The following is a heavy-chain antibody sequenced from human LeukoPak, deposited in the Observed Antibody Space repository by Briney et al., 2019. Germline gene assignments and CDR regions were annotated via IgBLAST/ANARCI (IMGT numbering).Heavy chain of an antibody. Sequence: GGSLRLSCAVSGFSFTNFWMSWVRQAPGRGLEWVANIHPEGNEKYHVESVKGRFTISKDNTKNLLFLQMNGLRVEDTAVYYCARGDAFSGDHWGQGTLVTVSS. CDR3: ARGDAFSGDH. J-gene: IGHJ4*02. CDR1: GFSFTNFW. CDR2: IHPEGNEK. V-gene: IGHV3-7*04.